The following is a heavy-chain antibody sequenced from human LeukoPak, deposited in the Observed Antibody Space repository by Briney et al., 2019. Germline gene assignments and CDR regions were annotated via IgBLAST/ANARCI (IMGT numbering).Heavy chain of an antibody. D-gene: IGHD4-17*01. Sequence: GGSLRLSCAASGFTVSSNYMSWVRQAPGKGLEWVSVIYSGGSTYYADSVKGRFTISRDNSKNTLYLQMNGLRAEDTAVYYCARDGPTTVTPEGAFDIWGQGTMVTVSS. CDR3: ARDGPTTVTPEGAFDI. CDR2: IYSGGST. V-gene: IGHV3-66*01. J-gene: IGHJ3*02. CDR1: GFTVSSNY.